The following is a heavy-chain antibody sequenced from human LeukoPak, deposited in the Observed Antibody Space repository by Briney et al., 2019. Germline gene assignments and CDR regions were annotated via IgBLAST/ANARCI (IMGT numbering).Heavy chain of an antibody. CDR3: ARAPHYDILTGYAFDI. D-gene: IGHD3-9*01. Sequence: SETLSLTCAVSGGSFSGYYWSWIRQPPGKGLEWIGEIKHIGRTNYNPSLKSRVTISVDTSKNQFSLKLSSVTAADTAVYYCARAPHYDILTGYAFDIWGQRTMVTVSS. CDR1: GGSFSGYY. CDR2: IKHIGRT. J-gene: IGHJ3*02. V-gene: IGHV4-34*01.